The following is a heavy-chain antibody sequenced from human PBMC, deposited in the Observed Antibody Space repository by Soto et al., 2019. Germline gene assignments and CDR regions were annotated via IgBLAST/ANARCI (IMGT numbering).Heavy chain of an antibody. CDR2: ISYSGST. J-gene: IGHJ6*02. D-gene: IGHD5-18*01. CDR1: GASISSYY. V-gene: IGHV4-59*01. Sequence: QVQLQESGPGLVKPSETLSLTCTVSGASISSYYWCWIRQPPGKGLEWIGYISYSGSTNYNSSLKRRVTISVDTPKNQFSLKLSSVSAADTAVYYCAREGVTPSYYYYYGRDVWGRGTTVTVSS. CDR3: AREGVTPSYYYYYGRDV.